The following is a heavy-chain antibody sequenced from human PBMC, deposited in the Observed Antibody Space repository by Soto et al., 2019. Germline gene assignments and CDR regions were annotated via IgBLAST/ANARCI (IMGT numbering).Heavy chain of an antibody. Sequence: QVQLVESGGGVVQPGRSLRLSCAASGFTFSNYGMHWVRQAPGKGLEWVAVISYDGSNKYYADSVKGRFTISRDNSKHTVCLQMNSLSAEDTAVYYCAKGWSRAFVDYWGQGTLVTVSS. CDR3: AKGWSRAFVDY. CDR2: ISYDGSNK. D-gene: IGHD2-15*01. J-gene: IGHJ4*02. CDR1: GFTFSNYG. V-gene: IGHV3-30*18.